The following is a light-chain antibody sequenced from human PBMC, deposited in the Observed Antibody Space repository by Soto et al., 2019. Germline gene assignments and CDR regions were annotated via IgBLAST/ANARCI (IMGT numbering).Light chain of an antibody. CDR1: QSVSSN. V-gene: IGKV3-15*01. CDR3: QQYNNWPRT. Sequence: EIVMTQSPATLSVSPGERATVSCRASQSVSSNLAWYKQKPGQAPSLLIYGASTRATGIPGRFSGSGSGTEFPLTIGSLQSEDFAVYYCQQYNNWPRTFGQGTKLEIK. CDR2: GAS. J-gene: IGKJ2*01.